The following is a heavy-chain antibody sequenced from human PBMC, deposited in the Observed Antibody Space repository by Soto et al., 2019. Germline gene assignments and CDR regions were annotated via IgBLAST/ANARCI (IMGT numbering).Heavy chain of an antibody. D-gene: IGHD2-8*02. CDR1: GFTFRTYG. V-gene: IGHV3-30*18. CDR3: AKSEGTYILLVDH. Sequence: QVQLVESGGGVVLPGRSLRLSCAVSGFTFRTYGMHWVRQSPGKGLEWVAVISDDGSIEYYEDSVKGRFTISRDNSKNTLSLQMNSLRPDDTAMYYCAKSEGTYILLVDHWGQGTLVTVSS. CDR2: ISDDGSIE. J-gene: IGHJ4*02.